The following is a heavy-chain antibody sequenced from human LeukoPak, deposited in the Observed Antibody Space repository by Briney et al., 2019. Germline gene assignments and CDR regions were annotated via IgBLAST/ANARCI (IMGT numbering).Heavy chain of an antibody. CDR1: GGSISSYY. CDR2: IYTSGST. V-gene: IGHV4-4*07. CDR3: ARVTSRVGDYGSGSFDY. J-gene: IGHJ4*02. Sequence: SETLSLTCTVSGGSISSYYWSWIRQPAGEGLEWIGRIYTSGSTNYNPSLKSRVTMSVDTSKNQFSLKLSSVTAADTAVYYCARVTSRVGDYGSGSFDYWGQGTLVTVSS. D-gene: IGHD3-10*01.